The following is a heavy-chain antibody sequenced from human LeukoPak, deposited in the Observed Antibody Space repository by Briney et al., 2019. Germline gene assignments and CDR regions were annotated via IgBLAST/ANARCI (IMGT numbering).Heavy chain of an antibody. V-gene: IGHV4-59*01. CDR2: IYSSGST. J-gene: IGHJ3*02. D-gene: IGHD4-23*01. Sequence: SETLSLTCTVSGGSINNYHWSWIRQPPGKGLEWIGYIYSSGSTYFNPSLTSRVTISVDTSKNQFSLNLTSVTAADTAVYYCARADYGGNSAAFNIWGQGTMVTVSS. CDR1: GGSINNYH. CDR3: ARADYGGNSAAFNI.